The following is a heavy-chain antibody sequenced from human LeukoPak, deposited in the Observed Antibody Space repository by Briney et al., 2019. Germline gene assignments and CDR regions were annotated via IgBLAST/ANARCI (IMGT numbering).Heavy chain of an antibody. CDR2: IYSGGST. CDR1: GFTVSSNY. Sequence: PGGSLRLSCAASGFTVSSNYMSWVRQAPGKGLEWVSVIYSGGSTYYADSVKGRFTISRDNSKNTIYLQLNSLRAEDTAVYYCAKSGTACSGGSCYSHYFDFWGQGTLVTVSS. V-gene: IGHV3-53*01. J-gene: IGHJ4*02. CDR3: AKSGTACSGGSCYSHYFDF. D-gene: IGHD2-15*01.